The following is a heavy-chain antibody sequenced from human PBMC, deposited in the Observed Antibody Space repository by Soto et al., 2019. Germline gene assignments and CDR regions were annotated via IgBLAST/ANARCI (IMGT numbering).Heavy chain of an antibody. CDR3: ARVRTIFGAEMDV. D-gene: IGHD3-3*01. CDR2: INSDGSST. V-gene: IGHV3-74*01. Sequence: GGSLRLSXXXSXXXXXXXXXXXXXQAPGXGLVWVSRINSDGSSTSYADSVKGRFTISRDNAKNTLYLQMNSLRAEDTAVYYCARVRTIFGAEMDVWGKGTTVTVSS. CDR1: XXXXXXXX. J-gene: IGHJ6*04.